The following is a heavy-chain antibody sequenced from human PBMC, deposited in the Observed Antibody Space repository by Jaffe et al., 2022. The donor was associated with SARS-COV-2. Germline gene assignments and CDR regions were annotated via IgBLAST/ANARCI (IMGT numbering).Heavy chain of an antibody. Sequence: QLQLQESGPGLVKPSETLSLTCTVSGGSISSSSYYWGWIRQPPGKGLEWIGSIYYSGITYYNPSLKSRVTISVDTSKNQFSLKLSSVSAADTAVYYCARLRLGEFPDYWGQGTLVTVSS. CDR1: GGSISSSSYY. CDR2: IYYSGIT. V-gene: IGHV4-39*01. J-gene: IGHJ4*02. D-gene: IGHD3-10*01. CDR3: ARLRLGEFPDY.